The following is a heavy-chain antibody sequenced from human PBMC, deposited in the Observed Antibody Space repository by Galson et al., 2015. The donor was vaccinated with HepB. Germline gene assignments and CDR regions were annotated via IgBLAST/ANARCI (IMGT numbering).Heavy chain of an antibody. CDR1: GYILTELS. D-gene: IGHD3-9*01. CDR2: FDPEDGET. CDR3: ASIPPRSHYDILTGYRNYYYYGMDV. J-gene: IGHJ6*02. Sequence: SLKVSCKDSGYILTELSMHWVRQAPGEGLEWMGGFDPEDGETIYAQKFQGRVTMTEDTSTDTAYMELSSLRSEDTAVYYCASIPPRSHYDILTGYRNYYYYGMDVWGQGTTVTVSS. V-gene: IGHV1-24*01.